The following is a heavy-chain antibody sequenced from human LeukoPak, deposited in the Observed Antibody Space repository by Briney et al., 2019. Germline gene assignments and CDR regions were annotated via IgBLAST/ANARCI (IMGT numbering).Heavy chain of an antibody. CDR2: IYISGST. D-gene: IGHD3-10*01. J-gene: IGHJ3*02. Sequence: TSQTLSLTCTVSGVSISSASYYWSWIRQPAGKGLEWIGRIYISGSTNYKSSLKSRVTISLDTSKNQFSLKLSSVTAADTAVYYCARDPLWFGELGDAFDIWGQGTMVTVSS. CDR1: GVSISSASYY. V-gene: IGHV4-61*02. CDR3: ARDPLWFGELGDAFDI.